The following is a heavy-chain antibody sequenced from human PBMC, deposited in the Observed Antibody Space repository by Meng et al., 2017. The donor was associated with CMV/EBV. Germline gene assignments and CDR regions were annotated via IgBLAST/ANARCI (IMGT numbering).Heavy chain of an antibody. J-gene: IGHJ6*02. CDR2: ISSCGSTI. CDR1: GFTFSDYY. CDR3: ANGFRVGPYYYYGMDV. Sequence: GESLKISCAASGFTFSDYYMSWIRQAPGKGLEWVSYISSCGSTIYYADSVKGRFTISRDNAKNSLYLRMNSLRAEDTAVYYCANGFRVGPYYYYGMDVWGQGTTVTVSS. V-gene: IGHV3-11*04. D-gene: IGHD5-24*01.